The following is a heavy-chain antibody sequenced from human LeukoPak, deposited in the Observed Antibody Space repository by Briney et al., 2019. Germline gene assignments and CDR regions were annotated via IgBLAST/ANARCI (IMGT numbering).Heavy chain of an antibody. D-gene: IGHD6-13*01. CDR3: ARHSRYSSSWYFGTPYYFDY. CDR2: INHSGST. V-gene: IGHV4-38-2*02. Sequence: PSETLSLTCTVSGYSISSGYYWSWIRQPPGKGLEWIGEINHSGSTNYNPSLKSRVTISVDTSKNQFSLKLSSVTAADTAVYYCARHSRYSSSWYFGTPYYFDYWGQGTLVTVSS. J-gene: IGHJ4*02. CDR1: GYSISSGYY.